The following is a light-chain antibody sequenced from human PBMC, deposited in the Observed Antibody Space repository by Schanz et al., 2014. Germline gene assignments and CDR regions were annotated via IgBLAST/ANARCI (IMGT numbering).Light chain of an antibody. CDR1: QSVSSY. CDR3: HQRATWT. Sequence: ESVLTQSPDTLSVSPGERATLSCRASQSVSSYVAWYQQRPGQAPRLLIYDASNRATGIPARFSGSGSGTDFTLTISGLEPEDFALYYCHQRATWTFGQGTKVEIK. J-gene: IGKJ1*01. V-gene: IGKV3-11*01. CDR2: DAS.